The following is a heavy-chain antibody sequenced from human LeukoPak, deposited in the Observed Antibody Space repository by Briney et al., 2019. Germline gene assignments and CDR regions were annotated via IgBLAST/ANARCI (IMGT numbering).Heavy chain of an antibody. V-gene: IGHV3-21*01. CDR3: ARDEWLSGYYYYYGMDV. CDR1: GFTFSSYS. D-gene: IGHD3-3*01. CDR2: ISSSSSYI. Sequence: GGSLRLSCAASGFTFSSYSMNWVRKAPGKGLEWVSSISSSSSYIYYADSVKGRFTISRDNAKNSLYLQMNSLRAEDTAVYYCARDEWLSGYYYYYGMDVWGQGTTVTVSS. J-gene: IGHJ6*02.